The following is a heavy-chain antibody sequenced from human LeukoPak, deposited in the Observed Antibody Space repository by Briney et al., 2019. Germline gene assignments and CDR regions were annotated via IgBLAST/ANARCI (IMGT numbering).Heavy chain of an antibody. V-gene: IGHV1-2*02. CDR1: GYTFTVYY. CDR2: INPNSGGT. Sequence: ASVKVSSKASGYTFTVYYIHWVRQAPGQGLEWMGWINPNSGGTKVAQKFQGRVTMTRDTSISTAYMELSRLTSDDTAVYYCARVTLYSDPSGYYSWWGQGTLVTVSS. CDR3: ARVTLYSDPSGYYSW. D-gene: IGHD3-22*01. J-gene: IGHJ4*02.